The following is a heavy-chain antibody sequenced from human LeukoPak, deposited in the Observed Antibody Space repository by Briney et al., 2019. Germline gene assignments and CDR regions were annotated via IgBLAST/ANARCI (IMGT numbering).Heavy chain of an antibody. D-gene: IGHD2-15*01. Sequence: SETLSLTCTVSGGSISSYYWSWIRQPAGKGLEWIGRIYTSGSTNYNPSLKSRVTMSVDTSKNQFSLKLSSVTAADTAVYHCARHDKGYCSGGSCYYFDYWGQGTLVTVSS. CDR3: ARHDKGYCSGGSCYYFDY. V-gene: IGHV4-4*07. CDR2: IYTSGST. CDR1: GGSISSYY. J-gene: IGHJ4*02.